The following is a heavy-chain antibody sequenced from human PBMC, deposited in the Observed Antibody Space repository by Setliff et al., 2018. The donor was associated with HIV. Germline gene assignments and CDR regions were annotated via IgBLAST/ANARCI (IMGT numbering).Heavy chain of an antibody. CDR2: IDWDDDK. V-gene: IGHV2-70*11. CDR1: GFSLNTVGMC. Sequence: VSGPTLVNPTQTLTLTCTFSGFSLNTVGMCVSWIRQPPGKALEWLARIDWDDDKYYITSLKTRLTISKDTSKNQVVLTMTNMDPVDSGTYFCARTRPPSGLASAYFFDSWGQGTLVTVSS. CDR3: ARTRPPSGLASAYFFDS. J-gene: IGHJ4*02. D-gene: IGHD6-25*01.